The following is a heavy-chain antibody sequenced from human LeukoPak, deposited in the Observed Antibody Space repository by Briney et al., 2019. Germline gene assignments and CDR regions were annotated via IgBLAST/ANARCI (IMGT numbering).Heavy chain of an antibody. D-gene: IGHD2-2*01. J-gene: IGHJ5*02. CDR3: ARALVPAAQRLSS. CDR1: GYTFTGYY. V-gene: IGHV1-2*02. CDR2: INPNTGGT. Sequence: GASVKVSCKASGYTFTGYYLHWVRQAPGQGLEWMGWINPNTGGTNYAQKFQGRVTMTRDTSISTAYMEETRLRSDDTAVFYCARALVPAAQRLSSWGQGTLVTVSS.